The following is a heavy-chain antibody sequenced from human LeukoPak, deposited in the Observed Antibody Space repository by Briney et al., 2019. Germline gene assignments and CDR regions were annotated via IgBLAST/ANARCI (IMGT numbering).Heavy chain of an antibody. CDR2: IYTSGST. CDR1: GGSISSYY. J-gene: IGHJ4*02. D-gene: IGHD2-2*02. V-gene: IGHV4-4*07. CDR3: ARLSGAPVRHPIYHFDY. Sequence: SETLSLTCTVSGGSISSYYWSWIRQPAGKGLEWIGRIYTSGSTYYNPSLKSRVTISLDTSKNQFSLKLSSVTAADTAIYYCARLSGAPVRHPIYHFDYWGQGTLVTVSS.